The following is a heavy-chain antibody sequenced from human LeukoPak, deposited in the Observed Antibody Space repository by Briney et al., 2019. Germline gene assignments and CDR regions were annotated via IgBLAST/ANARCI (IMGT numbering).Heavy chain of an antibody. D-gene: IGHD3-10*01. CDR1: GFTFSSYA. Sequence: GRSLRLSCAASGFTFSSYAMHWVRQAPGKGLVGGAVRSYDGTNNYDADSVKGRFTISTDNSKNTMDLQSNSPQSYDMTMYSCARDQWVSYGSESYGRAPGVFRYWGQGTLVTVSS. CDR2: RSYDGTNN. V-gene: IGHV3-30*04. CDR3: ARDQWVSYGSESYGRAPGVFRY. J-gene: IGHJ4*02.